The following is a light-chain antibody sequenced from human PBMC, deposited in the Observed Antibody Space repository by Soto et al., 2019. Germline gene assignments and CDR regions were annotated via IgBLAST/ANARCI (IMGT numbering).Light chain of an antibody. V-gene: IGKV3-20*01. CDR2: GAS. Sequence: EIVLTQSPGTLSLSPGERATLSCRASQSVSSSYLAWYQQKPGLAPRLLIYGASSRATGIPDRFGGSGSGTDFTLTISRLEPEDFAVYYCQQYGSLLLTFRGGTKVEIK. J-gene: IGKJ4*01. CDR3: QQYGSLLLT. CDR1: QSVSSSY.